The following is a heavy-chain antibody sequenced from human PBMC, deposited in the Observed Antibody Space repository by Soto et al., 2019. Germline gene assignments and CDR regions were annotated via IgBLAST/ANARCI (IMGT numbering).Heavy chain of an antibody. J-gene: IGHJ4*02. D-gene: IGHD3-16*01. CDR1: GSSMSNYY. V-gene: IGHV4-59*01. Sequence: PSETLSPPFPVSGSSMSNYYGSWIRQPPGKGLEHIGYVYYSGSTNYNPALKSRVTISVDTSNNQFSLKLRSVTAADTAIYYCARSGHTFGGVVWGQGILVTVSS. CDR2: VYYSGST. CDR3: ARSGHTFGGVV.